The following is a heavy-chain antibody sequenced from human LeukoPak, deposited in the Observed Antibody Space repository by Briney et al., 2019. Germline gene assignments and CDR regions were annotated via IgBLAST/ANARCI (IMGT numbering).Heavy chain of an antibody. CDR1: GFTFDDYA. CDR3: AKSEPVGYCSSTSCPYYFDY. V-gene: IGHV3-9*01. CDR2: ISWNSGSI. J-gene: IGHJ4*02. D-gene: IGHD2-2*01. Sequence: GGSLRLSCAASGFTFDDYAMHWVRQAPGKGLEWVSGISWNSGSIGYADSVKGRFTISRDNAKNSLYLQMNSLRAEDTALYYCAKSEPVGYCSSTSCPYYFDYWGQGTLVTVSS.